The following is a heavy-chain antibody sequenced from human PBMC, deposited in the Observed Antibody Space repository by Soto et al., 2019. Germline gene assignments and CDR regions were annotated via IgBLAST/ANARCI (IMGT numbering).Heavy chain of an antibody. Sequence: SVKVSCKASGGTFSSYAISWVRQAPGQGLEWMGGIIPIFGTANYAQKFQGRVTITADESTSTAYMELSSLRSEDTAVYYRARGERLEYLWFDYWGQGTLVTVSS. J-gene: IGHJ4*02. CDR1: GGTFSSYA. V-gene: IGHV1-69*13. CDR3: ARGERLEYLWFDY. D-gene: IGHD2-2*02. CDR2: IIPIFGTA.